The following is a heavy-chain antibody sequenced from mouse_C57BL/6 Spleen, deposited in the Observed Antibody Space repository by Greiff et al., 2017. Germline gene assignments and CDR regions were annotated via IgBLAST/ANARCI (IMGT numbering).Heavy chain of an antibody. D-gene: IGHD2-4*01. CDR3: ARNSLYDYGFAY. J-gene: IGHJ3*01. CDR1: GFSLTSYG. CDR2: IWSGGST. V-gene: IGHV2-2*01. Sequence: QVQLKQSGPGLVQPSQSLSITCTVSGFSLTSYGVHWVRQSPGKGLEWLGVIWSGGSTDYNAAFISRLSISKDNSKSQVFFKMNSLQADDTAIYYCARNSLYDYGFAYWGQGTLVTVSA.